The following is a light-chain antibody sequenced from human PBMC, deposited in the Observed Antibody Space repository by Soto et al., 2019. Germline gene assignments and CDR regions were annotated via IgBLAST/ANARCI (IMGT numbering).Light chain of an antibody. V-gene: IGLV2-14*01. CDR1: SSDVGGYNY. J-gene: IGLJ1*01. CDR3: SSYTSSSTYV. Sequence: QSALTQPASVYGSPGQSITISCTGTSSDVGGYNYVSWYQQHPGNAPKLMIYEVSNRPSGVSNRFSGSKSGNTAYLTISGLQAEDEADYYCSSYTSSSTYVFGTGTKLTVL. CDR2: EVS.